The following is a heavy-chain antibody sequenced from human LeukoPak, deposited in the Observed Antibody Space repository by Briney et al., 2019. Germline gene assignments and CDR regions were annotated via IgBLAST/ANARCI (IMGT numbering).Heavy chain of an antibody. Sequence: SQTLSLTRTVSGGSISSGGYYWSWIRQHPGTGLEWLGYIYYSGSTYYNPSLKSRVTISVDTSKNQFSLKLSSVTAADTAVYYCARSQSNDFYGMDVWGQGTTVTVSS. V-gene: IGHV4-31*03. CDR2: IYYSGST. J-gene: IGHJ6*02. D-gene: IGHD3-3*01. CDR1: GGSISSGGYY. CDR3: ARSQSNDFYGMDV.